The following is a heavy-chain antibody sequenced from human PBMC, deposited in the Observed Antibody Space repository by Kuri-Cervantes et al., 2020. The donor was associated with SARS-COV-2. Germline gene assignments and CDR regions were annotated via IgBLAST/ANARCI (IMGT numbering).Heavy chain of an antibody. V-gene: IGHV3-23*01. CDR3: TRERSPLDY. CDR2: ISGSGGST. D-gene: IGHD1-26*01. J-gene: IGHJ4*02. CDR1: GFTFSSYA. Sequence: GESLKISCAASGFTFSSYAMSWVRQAPGKGLEWVSAISGSGGSTYYADSVKGRFTISRDNSKNTLYLQMNSLRAEDTAVYYCTRERSPLDYWGQGTLVTVSS.